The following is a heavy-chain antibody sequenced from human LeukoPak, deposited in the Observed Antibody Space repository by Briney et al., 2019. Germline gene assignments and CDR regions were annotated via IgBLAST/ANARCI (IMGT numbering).Heavy chain of an antibody. Sequence: ASVKVSCKASGYTFNGYYMHLVRQAPGPGLEWIGWINPNSGGTNYAQKFQGRVTMTKDTSISTAYMELSRLRSDDTAVYYCASFIISSSGYYFDYWGQGTLVTVSS. V-gene: IGHV1-2*02. J-gene: IGHJ4*02. CDR1: GYTFNGYY. D-gene: IGHD3-22*01. CDR2: INPNSGGT. CDR3: ASFIISSSGYYFDY.